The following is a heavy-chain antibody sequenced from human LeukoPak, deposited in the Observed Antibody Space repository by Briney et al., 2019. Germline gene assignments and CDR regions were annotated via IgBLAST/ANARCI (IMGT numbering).Heavy chain of an antibody. Sequence: PSETLSLTCTVSGGSVSGSNYFWGWIRQPPEKGLQWIGNIYYRGSTYYNPSLKTRVTISIDTSKPQFSLNLSSLTAADTAVYYCARGPGVYYFDYWGQGTLVTVSS. V-gene: IGHV4-39*01. CDR3: ARGPGVYYFDY. J-gene: IGHJ4*02. CDR1: GGSVSGSNYF. CDR2: IYYRGST. D-gene: IGHD2-8*01.